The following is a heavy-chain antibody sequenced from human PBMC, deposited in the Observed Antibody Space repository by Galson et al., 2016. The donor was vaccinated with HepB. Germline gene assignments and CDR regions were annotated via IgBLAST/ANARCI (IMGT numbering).Heavy chain of an antibody. CDR2: IKVDGSKE. J-gene: IGHJ3*02. V-gene: IGHV3-7*03. CDR3: VRSRNYYRSGKWYDVFDI. D-gene: IGHD3-22*01. CDR1: GVTFTDGW. Sequence: SLRLSCAASGVTFTDGWMAWVRQAPGKGLEWLANIKVDGSKENYVDSVEGRFSISRDITKNSLYLQMNSLRAEDTAVYYCVRSRNYYRSGKWYDVFDIWDQGTMVTVSS.